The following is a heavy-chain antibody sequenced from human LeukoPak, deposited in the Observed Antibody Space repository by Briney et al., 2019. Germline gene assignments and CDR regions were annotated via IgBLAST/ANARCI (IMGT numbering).Heavy chain of an antibody. D-gene: IGHD1-7*01. V-gene: IGHV3-21*01. CDR2: ISRTSEST. CDR1: GFTLDDYT. CDR3: ARGATDTTRWFDP. J-gene: IGHJ5*02. Sequence: EGSLRLSCAASGFTLDDYTMHWVRQAPGKGLEWVSIISRTSESTFYADSVKGRFTIPRDNAKNSLYLQMNGLRADDTATYYCARGATDTTRWFDPWGQGTLVTVSS.